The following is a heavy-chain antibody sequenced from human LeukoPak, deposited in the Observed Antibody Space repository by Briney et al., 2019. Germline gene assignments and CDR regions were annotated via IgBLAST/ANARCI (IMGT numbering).Heavy chain of an antibody. Sequence: ASVKVSCKASGGTFSSYAISWVRQAPGQGLEWMGGIIPIFGTANYAQKFQGRVTITADESTSTAYMESSSLRSEDTAVYYCARDEGYSSSWPTFDPWGQGTLVTVSS. CDR1: GGTFSSYA. J-gene: IGHJ5*02. V-gene: IGHV1-69*13. CDR3: ARDEGYSSSWPTFDP. D-gene: IGHD6-13*01. CDR2: IIPIFGTA.